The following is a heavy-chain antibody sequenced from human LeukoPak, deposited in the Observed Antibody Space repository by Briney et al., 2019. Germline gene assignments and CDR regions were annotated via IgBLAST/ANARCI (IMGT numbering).Heavy chain of an antibody. V-gene: IGHV4-59*08. D-gene: IGHD3-3*01. CDR1: GGSISSYY. CDR3: ARLDFWSGYVEDY. CDR2: IYYSGST. J-gene: IGHJ4*02. Sequence: PSETLSLTCTVSGGSISSYYWSWIRQPPGKGPEWIGYIYYSGSTNYNPSLKSRVTISVDTSKNQFSLKLSSVTAADTAVYYCARLDFWSGYVEDYWGQGTLVTVSS.